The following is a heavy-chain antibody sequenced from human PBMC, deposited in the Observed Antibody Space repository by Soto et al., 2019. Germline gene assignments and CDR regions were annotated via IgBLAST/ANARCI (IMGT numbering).Heavy chain of an antibody. CDR2: LYSNGAT. CDR3: AREYQSDAYDDPNWFDP. D-gene: IGHD3-16*01. CDR1: GFTVSEIY. Sequence: VQLVESGGGLVQPGGSLRLSCAASGFTVSEIYMSWVRQAPGKGLELVSVLYSNGATSYADSVRGRFTISRDHSKNTLYLQMNSLRVEDTAVYYCAREYQSDAYDDPNWFDPRGQGTLVTVSS. J-gene: IGHJ5*02. V-gene: IGHV3-66*01.